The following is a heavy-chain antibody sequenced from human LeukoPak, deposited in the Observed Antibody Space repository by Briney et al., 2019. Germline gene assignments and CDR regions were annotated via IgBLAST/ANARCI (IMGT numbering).Heavy chain of an antibody. V-gene: IGHV1-69*05. CDR1: GGTFSSYA. CDR3: ARDQGALAYCGGDCYTGAFDI. Sequence: GASVKVSCKASGGTFSSYAISWVRQAPGQGLEWMGGIIPIFGTANYAQKFQGRVTITTDESTGTAYMELSSLRSEDTAVYYCARDQGALAYCGGDCYTGAFDIWGQGTMVTVSS. CDR2: IIPIFGTA. D-gene: IGHD2-21*02. J-gene: IGHJ3*02.